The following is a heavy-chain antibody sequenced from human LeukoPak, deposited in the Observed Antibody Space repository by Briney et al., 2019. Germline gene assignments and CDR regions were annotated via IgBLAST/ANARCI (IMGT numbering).Heavy chain of an antibody. D-gene: IGHD1-7*01. CDR1: GFTFSSYS. CDR3: ARDREATELELGVEFDY. V-gene: IGHV3-21*01. J-gene: IGHJ4*02. CDR2: ISSSSYI. Sequence: GGSLRLSCAASGFTFSSYSMNWVCQAPGKGLEWVSSISSSSYIYYADSVKGRFTISRDNAKNSLYLQMNSLRAEDTAVYYCARDREATELELGVEFDYWGQGTLVTVSS.